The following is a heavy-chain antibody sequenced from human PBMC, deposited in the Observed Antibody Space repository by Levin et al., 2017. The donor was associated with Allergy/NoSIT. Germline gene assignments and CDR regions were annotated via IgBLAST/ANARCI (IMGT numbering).Heavy chain of an antibody. Sequence: LSLTCAVSGFPFDDYAMHWVRQVPGKGLGWVSGISWNGDIIGYSASVKGRFTISRDSAKKSLYLQLNSLGVEDTALYYCTKGWGGAAGILDGWGQGTTVTVSS. CDR2: ISWNGDII. J-gene: IGHJ6*02. V-gene: IGHV3-9*01. CDR3: TKGWGGAAGILDG. CDR1: GFPFDDYA. D-gene: IGHD6-13*01.